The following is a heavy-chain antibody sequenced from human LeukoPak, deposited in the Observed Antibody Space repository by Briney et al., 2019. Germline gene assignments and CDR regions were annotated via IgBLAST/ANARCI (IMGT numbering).Heavy chain of an antibody. CDR2: INPNSGGT. Sequence: ASVKVSCKASGYTFTGYYMYWVRQAPGQGLEWMGRINPNSGGTNYAQKFQGRVTMTRDTSISTAYMELSRLRSDDTAVYYCARVLSIAVTLPHYWGQGTLVTASS. D-gene: IGHD6-19*01. V-gene: IGHV1-2*06. J-gene: IGHJ4*02. CDR3: ARVLSIAVTLPHY. CDR1: GYTFTGYY.